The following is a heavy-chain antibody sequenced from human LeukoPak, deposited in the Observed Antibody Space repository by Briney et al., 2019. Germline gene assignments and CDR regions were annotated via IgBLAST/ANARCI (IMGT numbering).Heavy chain of an antibody. CDR1: GGSISSYY. CDR3: ARGLRYYDSSGYYLTPTRDDI. Sequence: SETLSLTCTVSGGSISSYYWSWIRQPPGKGLEWIGEINHSGSTNYNPSLKSRVTISVDTSKNQFSLKLSSVTAADTAVYYCARGLRYYDSSGYYLTPTRDDIWGQGTMVTVSS. V-gene: IGHV4-34*01. CDR2: INHSGST. D-gene: IGHD3-22*01. J-gene: IGHJ3*02.